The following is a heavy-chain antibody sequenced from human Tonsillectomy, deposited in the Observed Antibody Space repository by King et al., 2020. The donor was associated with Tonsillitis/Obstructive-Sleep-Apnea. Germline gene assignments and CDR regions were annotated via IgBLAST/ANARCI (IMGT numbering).Heavy chain of an antibody. D-gene: IGHD7-27*01. CDR2: INHSGST. V-gene: IGHV4-34*01. CDR3: AGQNLWGYYFDY. J-gene: IGHJ4*02. CDR1: GGSFSGYN. Sequence: VQLQQWGAGLLKPSETLSLTCAVYGGSFSGYNWTWIHQPPGKGLEWIGEINHSGSTTYDPSLKSRVTISLDTSKNQFSLKLSSVTAAETAVYYCAGQNLWGYYFDYWGQGTPVTVSS.